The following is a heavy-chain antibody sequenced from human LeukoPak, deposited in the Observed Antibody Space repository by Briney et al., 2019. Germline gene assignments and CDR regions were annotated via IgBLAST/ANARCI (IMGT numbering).Heavy chain of an antibody. CDR3: ARDYAYCSSTSCYSALDY. CDR2: IIPIFGTA. Sequence: SVKVSCKASGGTFSSYAISWVRQAPGQGLEWTGGIIPIFGTANYAQKFQGRVTITTDESTSTAYMELSSLRSEDTAVYYCARDYAYCSSTSCYSALDYWGQGTLVTVSS. J-gene: IGHJ4*02. V-gene: IGHV1-69*05. D-gene: IGHD2-2*01. CDR1: GGTFSSYA.